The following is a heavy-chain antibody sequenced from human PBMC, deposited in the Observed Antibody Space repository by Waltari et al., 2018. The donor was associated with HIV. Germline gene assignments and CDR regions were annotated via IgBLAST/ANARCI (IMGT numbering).Heavy chain of an antibody. V-gene: IGHV1-8*01. CDR3: ARVRRPSGSYYLSY. CDR2: MNPHRGTT. Sequence: QVQLEQSGDEVKKPGASVKVSCKASGYPFTSYDIFWSRQATGQGLEWMGWMNPHRGTTAYAQKFQGRVTMTRNTSITTAYMELSSLRSEDTAVYYCARVRRPSGSYYLSYWGQGTLVTVSS. CDR1: GYPFTSYD. J-gene: IGHJ4*02. D-gene: IGHD1-26*01.